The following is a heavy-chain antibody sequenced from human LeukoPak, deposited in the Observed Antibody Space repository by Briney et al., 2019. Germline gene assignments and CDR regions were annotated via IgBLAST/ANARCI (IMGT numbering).Heavy chain of an antibody. J-gene: IGHJ5*02. CDR3: ARGYSSSWYRMVWFDP. CDR1: GGSISSYY. Sequence: PSETLSLTCTVSGGSISSYYWSWIRQPPGKGLEGIEYIYYSGSTNYNPSLKSRVTISVDTSKNQFSLKLSSVTAADTAVYYCARGYSSSWYRMVWFDPWGQGTLVTVSS. CDR2: IYYSGST. D-gene: IGHD6-13*01. V-gene: IGHV4-59*01.